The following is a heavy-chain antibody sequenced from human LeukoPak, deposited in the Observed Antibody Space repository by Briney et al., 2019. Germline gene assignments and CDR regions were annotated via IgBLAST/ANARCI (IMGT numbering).Heavy chain of an antibody. J-gene: IGHJ4*02. Sequence: ASVKVSCKASGYTFTSYDINWVRQATGQGLEWMGWMNPNSGNTGYAQKFQGRVTMTRNTSISTAYMELSSLRSEDTAVYYCARVPYSSGWYDWGEQYYFDYWGQGTLVTVSS. CDR3: ARVPYSSGWYDWGEQYYFDY. D-gene: IGHD6-19*01. CDR1: GYTFTSYD. V-gene: IGHV1-8*01. CDR2: MNPNSGNT.